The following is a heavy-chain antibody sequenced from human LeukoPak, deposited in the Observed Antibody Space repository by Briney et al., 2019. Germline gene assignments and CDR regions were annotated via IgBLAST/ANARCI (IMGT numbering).Heavy chain of an antibody. Sequence: GGSLRLSCAASGFTFSSYSMNWVRQAPGKGLEWVSYISSSSSTIYYADSVKGRFTISRDNAKNSLYLQMNSLRAEDTAIYYCAKRDSSWVTYWGQGTLVTVSS. D-gene: IGHD6-19*01. J-gene: IGHJ4*01. CDR3: AKRDSSWVTY. CDR1: GFTFSSYS. V-gene: IGHV3-48*04. CDR2: ISSSSSTI.